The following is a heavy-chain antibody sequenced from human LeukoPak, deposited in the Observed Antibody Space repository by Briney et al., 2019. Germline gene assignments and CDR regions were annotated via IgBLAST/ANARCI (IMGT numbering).Heavy chain of an antibody. Sequence: PEGSLRLSCAASGFTFSSYGMHWVRQAPGKGLEWVAVISYDGSNKYYADSVKGRFTISRDNSKNTLYLQMNSLRAEDTAVYYCAKDDRRYCSGGSCYDLGYWGQGTLVTVSS. CDR3: AKDDRRYCSGGSCYDLGY. J-gene: IGHJ4*02. CDR2: ISYDGSNK. CDR1: GFTFSSYG. V-gene: IGHV3-30*18. D-gene: IGHD2-15*01.